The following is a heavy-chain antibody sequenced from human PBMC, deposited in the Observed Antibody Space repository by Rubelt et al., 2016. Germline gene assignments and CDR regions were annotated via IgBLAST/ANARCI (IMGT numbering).Heavy chain of an antibody. CDR3: ARHGRRCFDL. CDR1: GFTFTNYW. V-gene: IGHV3-7*03. J-gene: IGHJ4*02. CDR2: IKDDGSET. Sequence: EVQLEESGGGLVQPGGSLRLSCAASGFTFTNYWMAWVRQAPGKGLEWVANIKDDGSETYYVDSVKGRFTVSKDNAKNSLHLQMNSLRTEDTAVYYCARHGRRCFDLWGQGTLVTVSS.